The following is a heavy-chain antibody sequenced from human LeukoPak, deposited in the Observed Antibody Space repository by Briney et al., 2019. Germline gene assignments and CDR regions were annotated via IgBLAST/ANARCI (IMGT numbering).Heavy chain of an antibody. CDR3: ARGRDYYDSSGYYYVEYYFDY. D-gene: IGHD3-22*01. Sequence: SVKVSCKASGYTFTGYYMHWVRQAPGQGLEWMGWINPNSGGTNYAQKFQGRVTMTRDTSISTAYMELSRLRSDDTAVYYCARGRDYYDSSGYYYVEYYFDYWGQGTLVTVSS. V-gene: IGHV1-2*02. CDR2: INPNSGGT. CDR1: GYTFTGYY. J-gene: IGHJ4*02.